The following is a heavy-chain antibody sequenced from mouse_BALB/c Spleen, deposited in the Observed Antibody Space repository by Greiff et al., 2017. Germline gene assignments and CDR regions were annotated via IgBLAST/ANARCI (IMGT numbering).Heavy chain of an antibody. CDR3: ARRDY. J-gene: IGHJ4*01. V-gene: IGHV1S132*01. CDR1: GYTFTSYW. CDR2: IFPGTGTT. Sequence: VKLQESGAELVKPGASVKLSCKTSGYTFTSYWIQWVKQRPGQGLGWIGEIFPGTGTTYYNEKFKGKATLTIDTSSSTAYMQLSSLTSEDSAVYFCARRDYWGQGTSVTVSS.